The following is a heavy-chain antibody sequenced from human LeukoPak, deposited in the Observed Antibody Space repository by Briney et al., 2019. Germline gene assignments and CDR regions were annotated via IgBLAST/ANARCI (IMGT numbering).Heavy chain of an antibody. CDR3: ARDRNYDFWSGYFYWFDP. CDR2: IYYSGST. D-gene: IGHD3-3*01. V-gene: IGHV4-59*01. J-gene: IGHJ5*02. CDR1: GGSISNYY. Sequence: SETLSLTCTVSGGSISNYYWSWIRQPPGKGLEWIGYIYYSGSTNYNPSLKSRVTISVDTSKNQFSLKLSSVTAADTAVYYCARDRNYDFWSGYFYWFDPWGQGTLVTVSS.